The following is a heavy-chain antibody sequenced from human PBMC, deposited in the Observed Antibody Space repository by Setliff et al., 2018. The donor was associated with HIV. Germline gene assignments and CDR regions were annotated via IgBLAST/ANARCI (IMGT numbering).Heavy chain of an antibody. CDR3: ARDLNSSPLDY. J-gene: IGHJ4*02. CDR1: GYTFTGYY. Sequence: GASVKVSCKASGYTFTGYYLHWVRQAPGQGLEWMGWINPNSGGTNYAQKFQGRVTMTRDTSISTTYMELSRLRSDDTAVYYCARDLNSSPLDYWGQGTLVTVSS. D-gene: IGHD6-13*01. CDR2: INPNSGGT. V-gene: IGHV1-2*02.